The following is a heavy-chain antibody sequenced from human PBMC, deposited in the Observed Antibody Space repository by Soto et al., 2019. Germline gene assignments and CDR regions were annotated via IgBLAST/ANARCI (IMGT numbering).Heavy chain of an antibody. V-gene: IGHV3-64*01. CDR1: GFTFSSYD. CDR3: VRRVSGNYDY. D-gene: IGHD1-7*01. CDR2: ISSNGGTT. Sequence: EVQLAESGGGMVQPGGSLRLSCVASGFTFSSYDMHWVRQAPGEGLEYVSSISSNGGTTYYGNSVKGRFTISRDNSKNTLYLQMGSRRAEDMAVYYCVRRVSGNYDYWGQGTLVTVSS. J-gene: IGHJ4*02.